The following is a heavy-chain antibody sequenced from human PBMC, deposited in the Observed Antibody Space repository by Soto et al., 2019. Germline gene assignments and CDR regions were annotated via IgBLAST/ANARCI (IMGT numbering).Heavy chain of an antibody. D-gene: IGHD2-21*02. CDR2: IIPIFGTA. J-gene: IGHJ6*02. CDR1: GGTFSSYA. V-gene: IGHV1-69*13. CDR3: ARNRRGGNSVYYYYGMDV. Sequence: SVKVSCKASGGTFSSYAISWVRQAPGQGLEWMGGIIPIFGTANYAQKFQGRVTITADESTSTAYMELSSLGSEDTAVYYCARNRRGGNSVYYYYGMDVWGQGTTVTVSS.